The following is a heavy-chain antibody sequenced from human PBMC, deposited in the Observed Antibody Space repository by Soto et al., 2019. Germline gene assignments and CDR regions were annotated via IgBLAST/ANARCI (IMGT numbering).Heavy chain of an antibody. J-gene: IGHJ3*02. CDR2: INHCGST. D-gene: IGHD2-21*02. CDR1: GGSITSGTYF. V-gene: IGHV4-30-2*01. CDR3: ARARLRRTGRAFDM. Sequence: QLQLQESGSGLVKPSQTLSLTCAVSGGSITSGTYFWSWIRQPPGQGLEWIGHINHCGSTYYNPYLKTRLTISVDRSKNQFSLKLTSVTAANTAVYSCARARLRRTGRAFDMWGQGTMVTVSS.